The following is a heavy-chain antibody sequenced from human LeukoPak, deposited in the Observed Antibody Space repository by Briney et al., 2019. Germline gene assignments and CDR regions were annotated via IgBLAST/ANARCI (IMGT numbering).Heavy chain of an antibody. J-gene: IGHJ6*03. V-gene: IGHV1-18*01. Sequence: SVKVSCKASGYTFTTYGISWVRQAPGQGLERMGWISAYNGNTNYAQKLQGRVTMTTDTSTSTAYMELRSLRSDDTAVYYCARRYYDSSPDYYYYYMDVWGKGTTVTVSS. CDR2: ISAYNGNT. D-gene: IGHD3-22*01. CDR3: ARRYYDSSPDYYYYYMDV. CDR1: GYTFTTYG.